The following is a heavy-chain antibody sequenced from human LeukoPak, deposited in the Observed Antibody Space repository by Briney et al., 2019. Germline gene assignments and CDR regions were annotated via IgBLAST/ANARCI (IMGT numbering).Heavy chain of an antibody. CDR2: IWNDGTNK. Sequence: GRSLRLSCAASGFTFSSYGMHWVRQAPGKGLEWVAVIWNDGTNKYYADSVKGQFTISRDNSKNTLYLQMNSLRAEDTAVYYCASDLYADYVWGSFDYWGQGTLVTVSS. J-gene: IGHJ4*02. CDR3: ASDLYADYVWGSFDY. CDR1: GFTFSSYG. D-gene: IGHD3-16*01. V-gene: IGHV3-33*01.